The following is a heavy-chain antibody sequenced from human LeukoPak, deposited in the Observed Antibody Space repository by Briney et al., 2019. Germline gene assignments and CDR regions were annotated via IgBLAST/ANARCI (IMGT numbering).Heavy chain of an antibody. D-gene: IGHD2-21*02. CDR1: GYTFTGYY. V-gene: IGHV1-2*02. J-gene: IGHJ4*02. CDR2: INPNSGGT. CDR3: ARAICGDCPIDY. Sequence: ASVKVSCKASGYTFTGYYMHWVRQAPGQGLEWMGWINPNSGGTNYAQKFQGRVTMTRDTSISTAYMELSRLRSDDTAVYYCARAICGDCPIDYWGQGTLVTVPS.